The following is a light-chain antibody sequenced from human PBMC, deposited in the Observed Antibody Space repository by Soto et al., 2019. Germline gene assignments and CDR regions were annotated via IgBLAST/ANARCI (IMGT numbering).Light chain of an antibody. V-gene: IGLV2-14*01. CDR1: SSDVGGYNY. J-gene: IGLJ1*01. CDR3: SSLTSSTTYV. CDR2: NVN. Sequence: QSALTQPASVSGSPGQSITISCTGTSSDVGGYNYVSWYQQHPGEVPKLIIFNVNNRPSGVSNRFSGSKSGNTASLPISGLQAEDEADYYCSSLTSSTTYVFGTGTKVTVL.